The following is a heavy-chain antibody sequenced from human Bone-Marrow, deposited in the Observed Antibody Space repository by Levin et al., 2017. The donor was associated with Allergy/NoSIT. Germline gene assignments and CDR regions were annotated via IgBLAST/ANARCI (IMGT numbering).Heavy chain of an antibody. D-gene: IGHD3-10*01. CDR1: GFTFSSYA. V-gene: IGHV3-30-3*01. CDR2: ISYDGSNK. Sequence: GESLKISCAASGFTFSSYAMHWVRQAPGKGLEWVAVISYDGSNKYYADSVKGRFTISRDNSKNTLYLQMNSLRAEDTAVYYCASLEGPKLLWFGEPPDAFDIWGQGTMVTVSS. CDR3: ASLEGPKLLWFGEPPDAFDI. J-gene: IGHJ3*02.